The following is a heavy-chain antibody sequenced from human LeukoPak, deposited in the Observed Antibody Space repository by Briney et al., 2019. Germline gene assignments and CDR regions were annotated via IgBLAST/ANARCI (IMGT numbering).Heavy chain of an antibody. D-gene: IGHD2-2*02. CDR2: MYTSGPA. J-gene: IGHJ4*02. CDR3: AALPYTTAWLEN. CDR1: GDSITSYF. V-gene: IGHV4-4*08. Sequence: SETLSLTCSISGDSITSYFWTWIRQPRGKGLEWIGYMYTSGPANYNPSLKGRVTISGDTSKNLFTLNLKSVTAADTATYFCAALPYTTAWLENWGLGTLVTVSS.